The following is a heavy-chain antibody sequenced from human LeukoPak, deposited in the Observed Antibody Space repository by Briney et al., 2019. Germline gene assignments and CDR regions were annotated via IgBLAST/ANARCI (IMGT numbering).Heavy chain of an antibody. Sequence: ASVKVSCKASGFTFSGYYLHWVRQAPGQGLEWMGWINPNSGGTNYAQKFQGRVTMTRDTSISTAYMELSRLRSDDTAVYYCALGYCSGGSCYPRRAAFDIWGQGTMVTVSS. CDR3: ALGYCSGGSCYPRRAAFDI. V-gene: IGHV1-2*02. J-gene: IGHJ3*02. CDR1: GFTFSGYY. CDR2: INPNSGGT. D-gene: IGHD2-15*01.